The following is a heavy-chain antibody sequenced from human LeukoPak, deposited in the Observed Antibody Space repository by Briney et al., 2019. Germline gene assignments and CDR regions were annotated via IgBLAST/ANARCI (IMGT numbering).Heavy chain of an antibody. J-gene: IGHJ5*02. V-gene: IGHV4-34*01. D-gene: IGHD6-19*01. Sequence: SETLSLTCAVYGGSFSGYYWSWIRQPPGRGPVWFGEINHSGSTNYNPSLKSRVTISVDTSKNQFSLKLSSVTAADTAVYYCARFSSGWYGWFDPWGQGTLVTVSS. CDR1: GGSFSGYY. CDR3: ARFSSGWYGWFDP. CDR2: INHSGST.